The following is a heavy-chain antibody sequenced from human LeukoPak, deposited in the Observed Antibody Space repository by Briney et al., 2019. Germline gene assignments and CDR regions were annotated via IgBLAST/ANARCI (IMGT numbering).Heavy chain of an antibody. J-gene: IGHJ3*02. D-gene: IGHD2-15*01. CDR1: GGSISSYY. CDR3: ARSSVVVAANGAFDI. V-gene: IGHV4-4*07. Sequence: PSETLSLTCTVSGGSISSYYWSWIRQPAGKGVEWIGRIYTSGSTNYNPSLKSRVTMSVDTSKNQFSLKLSSVTAADTAVYYCARSSVVVAANGAFDIWGQGTMVTVSS. CDR2: IYTSGST.